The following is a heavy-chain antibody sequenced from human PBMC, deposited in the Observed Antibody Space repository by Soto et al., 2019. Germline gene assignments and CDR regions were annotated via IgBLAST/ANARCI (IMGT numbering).Heavy chain of an antibody. CDR2: IYPGDSDT. D-gene: IGHD2-8*01. CDR3: ARQGSNGAYYYYGMDV. CDR1: GYRFSSYW. J-gene: IGHJ6*02. Sequence: GDSLKISCQSSGYRFSSYWIAWVRQMPGKGLEWVGIIYPGDSDTIYSPSFQGQVTFSVDKSTSTVYLQWSSLKASDTAMYYCARQGSNGAYYYYGMDVWGQGTPVTVSS. V-gene: IGHV5-51*01.